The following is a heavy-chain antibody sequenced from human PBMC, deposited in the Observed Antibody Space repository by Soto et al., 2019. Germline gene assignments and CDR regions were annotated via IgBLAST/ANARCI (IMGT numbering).Heavy chain of an antibody. J-gene: IGHJ6*02. CDR1: GFTFSNGW. V-gene: IGHV3-15*01. CDR2: IKTNIDGGRI. Sequence: EVQLVESGGGLVKPGGSLRLSCEGSGFTFSNGWMTWVGQAPGKGLEWVGRIKTNIDGGRIDYAAPVKGRFTISRDDSKNTLYLQMNSLKTEDTGVYYCTTNSVTDFYYYGMEVWGLGTTVTVSS. CDR3: TTNSVTDFYYYGMEV.